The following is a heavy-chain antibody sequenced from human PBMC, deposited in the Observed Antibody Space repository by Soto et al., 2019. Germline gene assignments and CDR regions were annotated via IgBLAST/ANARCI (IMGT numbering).Heavy chain of an antibody. CDR1: GFSFSYAW. J-gene: IGHJ4*02. V-gene: IGHV3-15*05. D-gene: IGHD2-21*01. CDR3: ATDSCGGECYVDY. CDR2: IKSKTAGATT. Sequence: EVQLVESGGGLLESGGSLRLSCAASGFSFSYAWMSWVRQSPGKGLEWVGRIKSKTAGATTSYAAPVKGRFTISRDNSKITLYLKMNSLKAEETAVNYCATDSCGGECYVDYCGQRSLVTVSS.